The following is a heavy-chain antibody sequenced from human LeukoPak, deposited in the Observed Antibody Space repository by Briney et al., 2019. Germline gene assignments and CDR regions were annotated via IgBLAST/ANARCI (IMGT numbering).Heavy chain of an antibody. CDR3: AKDYDGSGWTSDDAFDI. Sequence: GGSLRLSCAASGFTFSSYAMSWVRQAPGNGLEWVSAISGSGGSTYYADSVKGRFTISRDNSKNTLYLQMNSLRAEDTAVYYCAKDYDGSGWTSDDAFDIWGQGTMVTVSS. D-gene: IGHD6-19*01. CDR1: GFTFSSYA. V-gene: IGHV3-23*01. CDR2: ISGSGGST. J-gene: IGHJ3*02.